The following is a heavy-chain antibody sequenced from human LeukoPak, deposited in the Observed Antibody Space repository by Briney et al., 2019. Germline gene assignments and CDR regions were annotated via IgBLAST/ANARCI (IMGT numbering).Heavy chain of an antibody. J-gene: IGHJ4*02. D-gene: IGHD3-3*01. Sequence: SGTLSLTCTVSGGSIISSSYYWGWIRQPPGKGLEWIGSVYYSGSTYQNPSLKSRLTISVDTSNNQFSLKLSSVTAADTAVYYCAKLWSGYRPPDYWGQGTLVTVSS. CDR1: GGSIISSSYY. CDR3: AKLWSGYRPPDY. V-gene: IGHV4-39*01. CDR2: VYYSGST.